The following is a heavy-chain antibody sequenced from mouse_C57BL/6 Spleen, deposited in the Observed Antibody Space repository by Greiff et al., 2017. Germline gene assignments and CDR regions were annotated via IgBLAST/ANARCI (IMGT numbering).Heavy chain of an antibody. CDR2: IDPSDSYT. CDR1: GYTFTSYW. J-gene: IGHJ1*03. D-gene: IGHD1-1*01. CDR3: ARDGSSHWYFDV. Sequence: VKLQQPGAELVKPGASVKLSCKASGYTFTSYWMQWVKQRPGQGLEWIGEIDPSDSYTNYNQKFKGKATLTVDTSSSTAYMQLSSLTSEDSAVYYCARDGSSHWYFDVWGTGTTVTVSS. V-gene: IGHV1-50*01.